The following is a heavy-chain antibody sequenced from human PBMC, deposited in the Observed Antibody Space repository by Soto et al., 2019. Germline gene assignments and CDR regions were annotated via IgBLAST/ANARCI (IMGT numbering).Heavy chain of an antibody. CDR1: GFSFNNYW. Sequence: EVQLVESGGGLVQPGGSLRLSCAVSGFSFNNYWMFWVRQPPGKGLVWVSHINSDGSTRTYADSVKGRFTISRDNAKNTLNLQMNSLGAEDTALYYCVGVRRDGYNYWGQGTLVIVSS. V-gene: IGHV3-74*01. J-gene: IGHJ1*01. CDR3: VGVRRDGYNY. CDR2: INSDGSTR. D-gene: IGHD5-12*01.